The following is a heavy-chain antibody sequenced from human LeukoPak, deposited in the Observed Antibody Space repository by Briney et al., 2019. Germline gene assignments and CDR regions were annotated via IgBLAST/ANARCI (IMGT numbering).Heavy chain of an antibody. CDR3: ARCIAVEGGYYYGMDV. CDR1: GGSIGSYY. CDR2: IHYTGST. Sequence: ASETLSLTCTVSGGSIGSYYWCWIRQPPGKGLQWIGYIHYTGSTNYNPSLKSRVSMSVDTSKNQFSLKLSSVTAADTAVYYCARCIAVEGGYYYGMDVWGQGTTVTVSS. D-gene: IGHD6-19*01. J-gene: IGHJ6*02. V-gene: IGHV4-59*01.